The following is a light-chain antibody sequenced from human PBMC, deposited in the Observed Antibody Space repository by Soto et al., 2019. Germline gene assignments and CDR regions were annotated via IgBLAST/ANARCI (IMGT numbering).Light chain of an antibody. CDR2: AVN. CDR1: SSDVGGYQY. CDR3: CAYAGLHNVV. J-gene: IGLJ2*01. V-gene: IGLV2-8*01. Sequence: QSVLTQPPSASGSPGQSVTISCTGTSSDVGGYQYVSWFQQKSGKAPKLIIYAVNERPSGVPDLFFGSKSDNTASLTVSGFQAEDEAEYYCCAYAGLHNVVFGGGTKLTVL.